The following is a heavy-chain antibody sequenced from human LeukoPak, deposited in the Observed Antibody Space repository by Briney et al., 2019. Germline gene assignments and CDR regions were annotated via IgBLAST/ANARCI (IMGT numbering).Heavy chain of an antibody. CDR2: INHSGST. CDR3: ARGGSPLYYYDSSGYYDGGGNRPLTS. Sequence: SETLSLTCAVYGGSFSGYYWSWIRQPPGKGLEWIGEINHSGSTNYNPSLKSRVTISVDTSKNQFSLKLSSVTAADTAVYYCARGGSPLYYYDSSGYYDGGGNRPLTSWGQGTLVTVSS. D-gene: IGHD3-22*01. CDR1: GGSFSGYY. V-gene: IGHV4-34*01. J-gene: IGHJ5*02.